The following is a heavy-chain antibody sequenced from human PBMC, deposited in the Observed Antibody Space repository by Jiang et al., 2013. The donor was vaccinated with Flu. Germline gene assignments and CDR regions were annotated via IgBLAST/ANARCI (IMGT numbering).Heavy chain of an antibody. Sequence: QLVESGAEVKKPGESLKISCKGSGYSFTSYWIGWVRQMPGKGLEWMGIIYPGDSDTRYSPSFQGQVTISADKSISTAYLQWSSLKASDTAMHYCARTRVTSYSSSYYFDYWGQGTLVTVSS. D-gene: IGHD6-6*01. CDR3: ARTRVTSYSSSYYFDY. J-gene: IGHJ4*02. CDR2: IYPGDSDT. V-gene: IGHV5-51*01. CDR1: GYSFTSYW.